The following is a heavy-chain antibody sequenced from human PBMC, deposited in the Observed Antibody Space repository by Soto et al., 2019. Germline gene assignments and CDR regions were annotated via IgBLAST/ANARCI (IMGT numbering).Heavy chain of an antibody. J-gene: IGHJ3*02. CDR3: ARQIGNYPDAFDI. CDR2: IYAGDSDT. Sequence: PGESLKISCKGSGYSFTSYWIGWVRQMPGKGLEWTGIIYAGDSDTTYSPSFQGQVTISADKSITTAYLQWSSLKASDTAMYYCARQIGNYPDAFDIWGQGTMVT. D-gene: IGHD1-7*01. V-gene: IGHV5-51*01. CDR1: GYSFTSYW.